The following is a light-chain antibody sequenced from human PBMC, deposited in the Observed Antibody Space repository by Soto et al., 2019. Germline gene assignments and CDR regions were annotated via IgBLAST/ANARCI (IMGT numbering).Light chain of an antibody. CDR2: VAS. Sequence: DIQMTQSPSSLSASVGDRVTITCRASQSISSYLNWYQQKPGKAPKFLIYVASSLQSGVPSRFSGSGSGTDFTLTISSLQPEDFATYYCQQSYSTPWTFDQGTEVEIK. J-gene: IGKJ1*01. V-gene: IGKV1-39*01. CDR1: QSISSY. CDR3: QQSYSTPWT.